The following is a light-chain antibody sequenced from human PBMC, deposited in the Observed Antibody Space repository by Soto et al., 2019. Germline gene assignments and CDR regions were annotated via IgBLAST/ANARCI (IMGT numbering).Light chain of an antibody. Sequence: IQLTQSPSSLSASVGDRVTVTCRASQGIGTYLVWYQQKSGKAPTVLIYASSTLQTGVPSRFSGSGSGTDFSLTISSLHPEDVATYYCPQVDSYPRTYGQGPKVEIX. CDR1: QGIGTY. CDR3: PQVDSYPRT. CDR2: ASS. J-gene: IGKJ1*01. V-gene: IGKV1-9*01.